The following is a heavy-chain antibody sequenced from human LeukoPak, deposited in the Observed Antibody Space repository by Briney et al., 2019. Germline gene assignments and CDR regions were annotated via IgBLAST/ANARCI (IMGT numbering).Heavy chain of an antibody. CDR2: ISAYNGNT. CDR1: GYTFTSYG. V-gene: IGHV1-18*01. J-gene: IGHJ5*02. Sequence: EASVKVSCKASGYTFTSYGISWVRQAPGQGLEWMGWISAYNGNTNYAQKLQGRVTMTTDTSTSTAYMELRSLRSDDTAVYYCARVGVHANKVATMLIDWFDPWGQGTLVTVSS. CDR3: ARVGVHANKVATMLIDWFDP. D-gene: IGHD5-12*01.